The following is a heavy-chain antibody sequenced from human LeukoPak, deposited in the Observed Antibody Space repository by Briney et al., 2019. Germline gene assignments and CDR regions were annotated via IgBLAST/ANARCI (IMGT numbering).Heavy chain of an antibody. CDR3: TKFDAPSDRKNY. Sequence: GGSLRLSCAASGFTFTSYAMNWVRQAPGKGLEWVSTISGSDTSTYYADSVKGRFTISGDNSKNTLYMQMNSLGAEDTAVYYCTKFDAPSDRKNYWGQGTLVTVSS. CDR2: ISGSDTST. J-gene: IGHJ4*02. V-gene: IGHV3-23*01. CDR1: GFTFTSYA.